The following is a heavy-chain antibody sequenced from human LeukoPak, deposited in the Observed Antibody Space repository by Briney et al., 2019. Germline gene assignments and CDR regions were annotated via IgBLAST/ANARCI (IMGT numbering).Heavy chain of an antibody. V-gene: IGHV4-34*01. D-gene: IGHD3-16*01. J-gene: IGHJ6*03. CDR3: ARVVDPGGYYYFYYMDV. CDR1: GGSFSGYY. CDR2: INHSGST. Sequence: PSETLSLTCAVYGGSFSGYYWSWIRQPPGKGLEGIGEINHSGSTNYNPSLKSRVTISVDTSKNQLSLKLSSVTAADTAVYYCARVVDPGGYYYFYYMDVWGKGTTVTVSS.